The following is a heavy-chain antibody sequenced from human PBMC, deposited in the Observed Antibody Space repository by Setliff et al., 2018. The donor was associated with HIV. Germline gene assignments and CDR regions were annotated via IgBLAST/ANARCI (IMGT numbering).Heavy chain of an antibody. CDR3: AKVSRPVTTFQYYFDY. V-gene: IGHV3-23*01. D-gene: IGHD4-17*01. CDR1: GFTFSSYA. Sequence: GGSLRLSCEASGFTFSSYAMGWVRQAPGKGLAWVSAISGSGGSTYYADSVKGRFTISRDNFKNALYLQMNSLRAEDTAVYYCAKVSRPVTTFQYYFDYWGQGTLVTVSS. J-gene: IGHJ4*02. CDR2: ISGSGGST.